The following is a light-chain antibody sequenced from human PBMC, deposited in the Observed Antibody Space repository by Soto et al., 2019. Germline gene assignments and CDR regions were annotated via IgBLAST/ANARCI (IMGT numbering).Light chain of an antibody. CDR1: QSVTSSY. Sequence: EIVLTQSPGTLSLSPGERATLSCRASQSVTSSYLAWYQQKPGQAPRLLIYGASSRATGIPDRFSGSGSGTDFTLTISRLEPEDFAVYYCQQSGGSLYTFGQGTKLEIK. CDR2: GAS. CDR3: QQSGGSLYT. J-gene: IGKJ2*01. V-gene: IGKV3-20*01.